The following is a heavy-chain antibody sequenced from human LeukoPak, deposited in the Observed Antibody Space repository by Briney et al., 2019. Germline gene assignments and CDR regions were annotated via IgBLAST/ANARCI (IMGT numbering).Heavy chain of an antibody. Sequence: PGGSLRLSCAASGFTFSSYAMSWVRQTPGKGLEWVSAISGSGGSTYYADSVKGRFTISRDNSKNTLHLQMNSLRAEDTAVYYCAKGWYVVPAAISWGQGTLVTVSS. CDR1: GFTFSSYA. D-gene: IGHD2-2*02. CDR2: ISGSGGST. J-gene: IGHJ4*02. CDR3: AKGWYVVPAAIS. V-gene: IGHV3-23*01.